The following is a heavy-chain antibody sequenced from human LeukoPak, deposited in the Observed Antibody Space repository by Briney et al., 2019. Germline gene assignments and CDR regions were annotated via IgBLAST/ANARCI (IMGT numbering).Heavy chain of an antibody. CDR3: ARHHAGLRYSDFDY. D-gene: IGHD3-9*01. CDR2: IYYSGST. Sequence: PSETLSLTCTVSGGSISSYYWSWVRQPPGKGLEWIGYIYYSGSTNYNASLKGRVTISLDTSKNQFSLKLSSVTAADTAVYYCARHHAGLRYSDFDYWGQGTLVTVSS. CDR1: GGSISSYY. J-gene: IGHJ4*02. V-gene: IGHV4-59*08.